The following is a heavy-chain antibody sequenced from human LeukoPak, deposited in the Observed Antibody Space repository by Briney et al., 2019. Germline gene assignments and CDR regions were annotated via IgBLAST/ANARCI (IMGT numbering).Heavy chain of an antibody. J-gene: IGHJ4*02. CDR2: IYSGGST. CDR1: GFTVSSNY. V-gene: IGHV3-66*01. Sequence: GGSLRLSCVASGFTVSSNYMTWVRQAQGKGLEWVSVIYSGGSTYYTDSVEGRFVISRDNSRNTVFLEMNNLRVEDTAVYYCARDVRISGSSGTFDYWGQGTLVTVSS. D-gene: IGHD3-10*01. CDR3: ARDVRISGSSGTFDY.